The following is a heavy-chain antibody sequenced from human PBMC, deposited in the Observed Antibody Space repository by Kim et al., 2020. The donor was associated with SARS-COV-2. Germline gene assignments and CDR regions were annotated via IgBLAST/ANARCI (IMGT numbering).Heavy chain of an antibody. CDR3: ARRDYYDSSGYYDY. V-gene: IGHV4-39*01. J-gene: IGHJ4*02. Sequence: NPSPKSRVTISVDTSKNQFSLKLSSVTAADTAVYYCARRDYYDSSGYYDYWGQGTLVTVSS. D-gene: IGHD3-22*01.